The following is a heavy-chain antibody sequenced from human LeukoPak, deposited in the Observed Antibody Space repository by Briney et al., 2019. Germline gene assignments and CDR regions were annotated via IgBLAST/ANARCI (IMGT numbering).Heavy chain of an antibody. CDR2: IWYDGSNK. Sequence: GGSLRLSCAASGFTFSSYGMHWVRQAPGKGLEWVAVIWYDGSNKYYADSVKGRFTISRDNSKNTLYLQMNSLRAEDTAVYYCARARGSYYLYAMDVWGQGTTVSVSS. D-gene: IGHD3-10*01. CDR1: GFTFSSYG. CDR3: ARARGSYYLYAMDV. V-gene: IGHV3-33*01. J-gene: IGHJ6*02.